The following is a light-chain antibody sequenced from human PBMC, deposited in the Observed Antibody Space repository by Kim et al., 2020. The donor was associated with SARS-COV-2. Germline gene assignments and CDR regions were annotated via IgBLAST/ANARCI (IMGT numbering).Light chain of an antibody. CDR3: CSYTTSTTWV. CDR2: DVT. V-gene: IGLV2-14*03. J-gene: IGLJ3*02. CDR1: SSDVGAHDY. Sequence: QSALTQPGSVSGSPGQSITISCTGTSSDVGAHDYVAWYQQHPNKAPQLMIYDVTKRPSGVSTRFSGSKAGNTASLTISGRQAEDEADYYCCSYTTSTTWVFGGGTQLTVL.